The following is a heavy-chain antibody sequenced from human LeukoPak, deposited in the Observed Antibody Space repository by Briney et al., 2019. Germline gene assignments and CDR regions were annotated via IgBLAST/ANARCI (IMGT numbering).Heavy chain of an antibody. J-gene: IGHJ4*02. V-gene: IGHV3-7*03. CDR1: GFTFSTYW. Sequence: PGGSLRLSCEVSGFTFSTYWMTWVRQPPGKGLEWVASINQDGSGKYYVDSVKGRFTISRDNAQKSLYLQMNSLRVDDTAVYYCARAVTSTEGYWGQGTLVTVSS. D-gene: IGHD4-17*01. CDR2: INQDGSGK. CDR3: ARAVTSTEGY.